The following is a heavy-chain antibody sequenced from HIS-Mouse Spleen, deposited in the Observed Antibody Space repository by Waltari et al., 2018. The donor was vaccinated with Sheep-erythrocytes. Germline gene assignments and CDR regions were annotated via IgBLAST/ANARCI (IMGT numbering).Heavy chain of an antibody. CDR3: ARVASGATFDY. CDR2: ISSSSSYI. CDR1: GFTFSSYS. D-gene: IGHD1-26*01. J-gene: IGHJ4*02. V-gene: IGHV3-21*01. Sequence: EVQLVESGGGLVKPGGSLRLSCAASGFTFSSYSMNWVRQAPGKGLEWVSSISSSSSYIYYADSVKGRFIISRDNAKNSLYLQMNSLRAEDTAVYYCARVASGATFDYWGQGTLVTVSS.